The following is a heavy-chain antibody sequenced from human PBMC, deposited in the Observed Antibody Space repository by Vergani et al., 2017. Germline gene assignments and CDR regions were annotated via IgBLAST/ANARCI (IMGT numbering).Heavy chain of an antibody. V-gene: IGHV1-69*18. D-gene: IGHD3-22*01. Sequence: QVQLVQSGSELKKPGASVKVSCKASGYTFTSYAISWVRQAPGQGLEWMGRIIPIFGTANYAQKFQGRVTITADESTSTAYMELSSLRSEDTAVYYCARDQFNYYDSSGYRYFDYWGQGTLVTVSS. J-gene: IGHJ4*02. CDR1: GYTFTSYA. CDR3: ARDQFNYYDSSGYRYFDY. CDR2: IIPIFGTA.